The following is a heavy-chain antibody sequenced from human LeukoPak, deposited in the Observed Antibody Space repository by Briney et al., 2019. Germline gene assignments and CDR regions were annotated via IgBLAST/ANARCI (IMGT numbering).Heavy chain of an antibody. Sequence: ESLKISCKGSGYNLTNYWIGWVRQMPGKGLEWMGSIYPGDSDTRYSPSFQGQVTISAAKSIDTVYLQWNSLKASDTAMYYCATRHSSGWYDSFDIWGQGTMVTVSS. CDR3: ATRHSSGWYDSFDI. CDR1: GYNLTNYW. D-gene: IGHD6-19*01. J-gene: IGHJ3*02. CDR2: IYPGDSDT. V-gene: IGHV5-51*01.